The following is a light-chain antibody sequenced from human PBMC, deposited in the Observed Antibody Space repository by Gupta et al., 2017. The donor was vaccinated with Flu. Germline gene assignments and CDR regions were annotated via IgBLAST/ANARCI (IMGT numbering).Light chain of an antibody. CDR2: LNN. CDR1: RSNIGDNT. V-gene: IGLV1-44*01. Sequence: QSVLTQPPSASGTPGQRVTISCSGSRSNIGDNTVTWYQHVPGAAPRLLIYLNNQRPSGVSDRFSGSKSGTSASLAIRGLQSEDEAEYCCAAWDDSLNGPVFGGGTKLTVL. CDR3: AAWDDSLNGPV. J-gene: IGLJ3*02.